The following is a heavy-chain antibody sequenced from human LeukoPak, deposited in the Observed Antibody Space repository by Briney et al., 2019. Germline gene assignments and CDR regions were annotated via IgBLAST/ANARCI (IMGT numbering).Heavy chain of an antibody. V-gene: IGHV3-30*18. D-gene: IGHD6-6*01. J-gene: IGHJ6*02. CDR1: GFTFSSYT. CDR3: AKDRGSSGQYGMDV. CDR2: ISYDGSYK. Sequence: GGSLRLSCAASGFTFSSYTMNWVRQAPGKGLEWVAVISYDGSYKYYADSVKGRFTISRDNSKNTLYLQKNSLRPEDTAVYYCAKDRGSSGQYGMDVWGQGTTVTVSS.